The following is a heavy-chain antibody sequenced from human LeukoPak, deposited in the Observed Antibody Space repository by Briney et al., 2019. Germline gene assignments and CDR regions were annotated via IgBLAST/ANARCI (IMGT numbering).Heavy chain of an antibody. J-gene: IGHJ4*02. CDR2: ISSSSTI. V-gene: IGHV3-48*01. CDR3: PRDSSGYLDY. Sequence: GGSLRLSCAASGFTFSSYSMNWVRQAPGKGLEWVSYISSSSTIYYADSVKGRFTISRDNAKNSLYLQMNSLRAEDTAVYYCPRDSSGYLDYWGQGTLVTVSS. CDR1: GFTFSSYS. D-gene: IGHD3-22*01.